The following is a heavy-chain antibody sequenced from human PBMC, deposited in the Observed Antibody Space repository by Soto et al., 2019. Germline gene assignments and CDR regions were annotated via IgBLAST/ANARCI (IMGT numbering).Heavy chain of an antibody. CDR3: ERKYTSNWPSRAYAYYGMDV. CDR2: MNPDSGDT. CDR1: RYTFTSYD. D-gene: IGHD6-13*01. Sequence: ASVKVSCKASRYTFTSYDISWVRQATGQGLEWMGWMNPDSGDTVYARKFQGRVTMTRNTSISTAYMELSSLKSDDTAVYYCERKYTSNWPSRAYAYYGMDVWGQGTPVTVSS. J-gene: IGHJ6*02. V-gene: IGHV1-8*01.